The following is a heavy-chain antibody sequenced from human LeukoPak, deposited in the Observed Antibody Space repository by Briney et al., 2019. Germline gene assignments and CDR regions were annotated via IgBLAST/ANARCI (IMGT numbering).Heavy chain of an antibody. D-gene: IGHD3-22*01. CDR3: ASRFRGDCYDSSGYYLGPLEY. J-gene: IGHJ4*02. Sequence: GGSLRLSCAASGFTFSSYAMSWVRQAPGKGLEWVSAISGSGGSTYYADSVKGRFTISRDNSKNTLYLQMNSLRAEDTAVYYCASRFRGDCYDSSGYYLGPLEYWGQGTLVTVSS. CDR1: GFTFSSYA. CDR2: ISGSGGST. V-gene: IGHV3-23*01.